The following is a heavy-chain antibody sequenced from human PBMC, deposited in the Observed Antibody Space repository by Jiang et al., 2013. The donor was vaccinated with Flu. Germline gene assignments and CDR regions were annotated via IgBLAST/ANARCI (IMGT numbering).Heavy chain of an antibody. CDR1: GFTVSSNY. J-gene: IGHJ3*02. V-gene: IGHV3-66*01. CDR2: IYSGGST. CDR3: ARGTVPYGGAFDI. Sequence: SCAASGFTVSSNYMSWVRQAPGKGLEWVSVIYSGGSTYYADSVKGRFTISRDNSKNTLYLQMNSLRAEDTAVYYCARGTVPYGGAFDIWGQGTMVTVSS. D-gene: IGHD3-10*01.